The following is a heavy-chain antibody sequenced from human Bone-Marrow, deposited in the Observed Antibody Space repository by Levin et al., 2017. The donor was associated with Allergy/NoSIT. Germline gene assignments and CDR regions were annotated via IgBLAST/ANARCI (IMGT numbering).Heavy chain of an antibody. V-gene: IGHV3-74*01. J-gene: IGHJ2*01. Sequence: GGSLRLSCSASGFNFSSYWMHWVRQAPGKGLVWVSRIDRDGSSTSYADSVKGRFTISRDNAKNTLYLQMNSLRAEDTSVYYCARDRVTTNWYFDLWSRGTLVTVSS. CDR3: ARDRVTTNWYFDL. CDR1: GFNFSSYW. D-gene: IGHD4-17*01. CDR2: IDRDGSST.